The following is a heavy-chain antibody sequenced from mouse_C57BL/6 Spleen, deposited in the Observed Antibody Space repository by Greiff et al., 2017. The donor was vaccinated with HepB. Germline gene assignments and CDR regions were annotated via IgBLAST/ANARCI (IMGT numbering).Heavy chain of an antibody. J-gene: IGHJ4*01. CDR3: ARSTGTLDYAMDY. Sequence: VQLQQSVTELVKPGASVKLSCKASGYTFTSYWMHWVKQRPGQGLEWIGNINPSNGGTNYNEKFKSKATLTVDKSSSTADMQLSSLTSEDSAVYYCARSTGTLDYAMDYWGQGTSVTVSS. V-gene: IGHV1-53*01. D-gene: IGHD4-1*01. CDR1: GYTFTSYW. CDR2: INPSNGGT.